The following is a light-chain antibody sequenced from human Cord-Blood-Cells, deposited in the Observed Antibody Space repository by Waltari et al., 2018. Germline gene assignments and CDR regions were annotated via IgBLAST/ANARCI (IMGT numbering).Light chain of an antibody. J-gene: IGKJ1*01. CDR2: WAS. Sequence: DIVMTQSPDSLAVSLGERATINCKSSQSVLYSSNNKNYLAWYQQKPGQPHKLLIYWASTRESGVPDRFSGSGSGTDFTLTISSLQAEDVAVYYCQQYYSTPTFGQGTKVEIK. CDR3: QQYYSTPT. CDR1: QSVLYSSNNKNY. V-gene: IGKV4-1*01.